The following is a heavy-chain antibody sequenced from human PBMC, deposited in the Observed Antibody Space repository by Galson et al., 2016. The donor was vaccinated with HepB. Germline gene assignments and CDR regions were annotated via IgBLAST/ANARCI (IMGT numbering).Heavy chain of an antibody. Sequence: SETLSLTCTVSGGSVSSDSFYWSWIRQPPGKGLEWIGDVFYSGITNYNPSLKSRVTISVDTSKNQFSLKLSSLTAADTAVYYCARRRGFGDLPYPSWFDPWGQGTLVTVSS. CDR2: VFYSGIT. J-gene: IGHJ5*02. V-gene: IGHV4-61*01. CDR3: ARRRGFGDLPYPSWFDP. CDR1: GGSVSSDSFY. D-gene: IGHD3-10*01.